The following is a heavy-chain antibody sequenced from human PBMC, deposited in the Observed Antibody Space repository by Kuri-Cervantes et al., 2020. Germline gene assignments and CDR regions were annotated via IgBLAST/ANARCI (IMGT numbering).Heavy chain of an antibody. J-gene: IGHJ4*02. CDR3: ARDRPGYSYEN. V-gene: IGHV1-2*02. Sequence: ASVKVSCKASGYTFTGYYMHWVRQAPGQGLEWMGWIHPNSGGTNYAQMFQGRVTMTRDMSFSTAYMELSRLRSDDTAVYYCARDRPGYSYENWGQGTLVTVSS. CDR1: GYTFTGYY. CDR2: IHPNSGGT. D-gene: IGHD5-18*01.